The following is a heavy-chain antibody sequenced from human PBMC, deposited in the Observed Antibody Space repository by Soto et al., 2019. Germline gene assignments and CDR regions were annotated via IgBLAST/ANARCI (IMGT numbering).Heavy chain of an antibody. Sequence: EVQLVESGGGLVKTGGSLRLSCAASGFTLSSYSRNWVRQAPGKGLEWVSSISSSSSYIYYADSVKGRFTISRDNAKNSLYLQMNSLRAEDTAVYYCARSPPVDYWGQGTLVTVPS. CDR2: ISSSSSYI. V-gene: IGHV3-21*01. CDR3: ARSPPVDY. J-gene: IGHJ4*02. CDR1: GFTLSSYS.